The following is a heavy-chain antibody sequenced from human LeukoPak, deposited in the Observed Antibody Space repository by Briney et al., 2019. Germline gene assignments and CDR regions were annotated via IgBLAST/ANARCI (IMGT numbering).Heavy chain of an antibody. D-gene: IGHD5-18*01. Sequence: GGSLRLSCAASGFTFSSYWMSWVRQAPGKGLECVANIKQDGSEKYYVDSVKGRFTISRDNAKNSLYLQMNSLRAEDTAVYYCARLRGYSYGKLDYWGQGTLVTVSS. V-gene: IGHV3-7*01. J-gene: IGHJ4*02. CDR1: GFTFSSYW. CDR3: ARLRGYSYGKLDY. CDR2: IKQDGSEK.